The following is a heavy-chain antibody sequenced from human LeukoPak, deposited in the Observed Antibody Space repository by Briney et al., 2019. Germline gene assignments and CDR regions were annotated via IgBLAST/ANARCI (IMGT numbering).Heavy chain of an antibody. CDR2: IYYSGST. CDR3: ARADRGVLEDAFDI. Sequence: SETPSLTCTVSGGSISSYYWSWIRQPPGKGLEWIGYIYYSGSTNYNPSLKSRVTISVDTSKNQFSLRLSSVTAADTAVYYCARADRGVLEDAFDIWGQGTMVTVSS. CDR1: GGSISSYY. V-gene: IGHV4-59*01. D-gene: IGHD6-13*01. J-gene: IGHJ3*02.